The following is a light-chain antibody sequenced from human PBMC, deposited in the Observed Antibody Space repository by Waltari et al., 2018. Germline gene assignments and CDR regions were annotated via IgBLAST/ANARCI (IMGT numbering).Light chain of an antibody. J-gene: IGLJ3*02. Sequence: QSALTQPASVSGSPGQSITISCTGTSSDVGGYEYVSWYQQYPGKAPKLMIYEVRNRPSGVATGFSVSKSGNPASLTIAGLQADDEADYYCSSVTRRSTWVFGGGTKLTVL. CDR3: SSVTRRSTWV. CDR1: SSDVGGYEY. CDR2: EVR. V-gene: IGLV2-14*01.